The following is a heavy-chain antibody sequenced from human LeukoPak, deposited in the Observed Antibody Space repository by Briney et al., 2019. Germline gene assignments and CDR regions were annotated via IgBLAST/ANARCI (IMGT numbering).Heavy chain of an antibody. J-gene: IGHJ4*02. CDR3: ASIAVAGTASFDY. D-gene: IGHD6-19*01. V-gene: IGHV3-23*01. Sequence: GGFLRLSCAASGFTFSSYAMSWVRQAPGKGLEWVSAISGSGGNTYYADSVKGRFAISRDNAKNSLYLQMNSLRAEDTAVYYCASIAVAGTASFDYWGQGTLVTVSS. CDR1: GFTFSSYA. CDR2: ISGSGGNT.